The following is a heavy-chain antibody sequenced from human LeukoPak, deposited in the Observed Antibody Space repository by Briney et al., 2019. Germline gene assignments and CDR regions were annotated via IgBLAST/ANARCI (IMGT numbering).Heavy chain of an antibody. V-gene: IGHV1-69*04. CDR1: GGTFSSYA. CDR3: ARVPRYYDSSGYYYVRAYYYYGMDV. D-gene: IGHD3-22*01. J-gene: IGHJ6*02. CDR2: IIPILGIA. Sequence: SVKVSCKASGGTFSSYAISWVRQAPGQGLEWMGRIIPILGIANYAQKFQGRVTITADKSTSTAYMELSSLRSEDTAVYYCARVPRYYDSSGYYYVRAYYYYGMDVWGQGTTVTVSS.